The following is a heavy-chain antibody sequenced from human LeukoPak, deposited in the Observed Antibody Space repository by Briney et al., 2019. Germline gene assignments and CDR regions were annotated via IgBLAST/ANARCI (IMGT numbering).Heavy chain of an antibody. CDR2: IYYGGST. J-gene: IGHJ5*02. Sequence: SETLSLTCTVSGGSISSYYWSWIRQPPGKGLEWIGYIYYGGSTNYNPSLKSRVTISGDTSKNQFSLKLSSVTAADTAVYYCARSYYDSSGYYYPFDDWGQGTLVTVSS. CDR3: ARSYYDSSGYYYPFDD. V-gene: IGHV4-59*08. CDR1: GGSISSYY. D-gene: IGHD3-22*01.